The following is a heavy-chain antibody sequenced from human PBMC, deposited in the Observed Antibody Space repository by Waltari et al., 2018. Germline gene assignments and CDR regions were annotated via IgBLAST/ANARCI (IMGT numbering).Heavy chain of an antibody. CDR1: RGSPSNINL. D-gene: IGHD6-19*01. CDR2: IHRTGSS. V-gene: IGHV4-4*02. Sequence: QVQLQESGPRLVKPSGTLSLTCGVSRGSPSNINLWNLLRPAPGEGLWWLGEIHRTGSSNYNPSLKSRLTMSVDRSNSQVSMKLKSVTAADTAVYFCATSSFVAVLDSWGRGTLVTVSS. J-gene: IGHJ4*02. CDR3: ATSSFVAVLDS.